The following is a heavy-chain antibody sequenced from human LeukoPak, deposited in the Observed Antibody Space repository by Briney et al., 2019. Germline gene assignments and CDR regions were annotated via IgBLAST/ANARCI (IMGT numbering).Heavy chain of an antibody. CDR3: ARSPKSYYYYMDV. CDR1: GGTFSTYA. Sequence: ASVKVSCKASGGTFSTYAISWVRQAPGQGLEWMGGIIPIFGTANYAQKFQGRVTITADESTGTAYMELSSLRSEDTAVYYCARSPKSYYYYMDVWGKGTTVTISS. CDR2: IIPIFGTA. J-gene: IGHJ6*03. V-gene: IGHV1-69*13.